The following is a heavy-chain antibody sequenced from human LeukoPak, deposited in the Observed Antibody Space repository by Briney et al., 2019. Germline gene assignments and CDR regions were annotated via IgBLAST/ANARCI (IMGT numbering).Heavy chain of an antibody. D-gene: IGHD3-16*01. V-gene: IGHV4-39*01. Sequence: PSETLSLTCTVSRSSISSGGYYWSWIRQPPGKGLEWIGSIYYSGSTYYNPSLKSRVTISVDTSKDQFSLKLSSVTAADTAVYYCASPGGGPTDYWGQGTLVTVSS. CDR2: IYYSGST. CDR1: RSSISSGGYY. J-gene: IGHJ4*02. CDR3: ASPGGGPTDY.